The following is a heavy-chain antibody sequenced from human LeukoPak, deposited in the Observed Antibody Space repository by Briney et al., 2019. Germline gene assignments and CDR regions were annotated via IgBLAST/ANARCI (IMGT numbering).Heavy chain of an antibody. CDR1: GYTFTSYG. V-gene: IGHV1-18*01. J-gene: IGHJ4*02. Sequence: ASVKVSCKASGYTFTSYGISWVRQAPGQGLEWMGWISAYNGNTNYAQKLQGRVTMTTDTSTSTAYMELRSLRSDDAAVYYCAREVGRFLEWLSPIPTDDYWGQGTLVTVSS. CDR2: ISAYNGNT. D-gene: IGHD3-3*01. CDR3: AREVGRFLEWLSPIPTDDY.